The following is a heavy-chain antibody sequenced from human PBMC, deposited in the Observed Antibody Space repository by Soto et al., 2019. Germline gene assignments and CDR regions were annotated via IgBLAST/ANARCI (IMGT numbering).Heavy chain of an antibody. D-gene: IGHD2-21*02. CDR3: AKDDFTDRGDDYFDY. J-gene: IGHJ4*02. CDR1: GLSFINFS. Sequence: GGSLILCCAASGLSFINFSRSWVRQAPGKGLEWVAGIGASGDITWYADSVKGRLSISRDNSKNTLYLQLNSLRFEDTAVYYCAKDDFTDRGDDYFDYWGPGTLVTVSS. V-gene: IGHV3-23*01. CDR2: IGASGDIT.